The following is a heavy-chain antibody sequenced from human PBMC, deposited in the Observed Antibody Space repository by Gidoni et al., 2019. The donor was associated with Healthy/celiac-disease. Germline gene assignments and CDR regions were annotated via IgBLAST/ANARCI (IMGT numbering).Heavy chain of an antibody. Sequence: EVQLVESGGGLVKPGGSLRLSCAASGFTFSSYSMNWVRQAPGKGLEWVSSISSSSSYIYYADSVKGRFTISRDNAKNSLYLQMNSLRAEDTAVYYCARDMALDGYQLWLPYYGMDVWGQGTTVTVSS. CDR2: ISSSSSYI. V-gene: IGHV3-21*01. D-gene: IGHD5-18*01. CDR3: ARDMALDGYQLWLPYYGMDV. J-gene: IGHJ6*02. CDR1: GFTFSSYS.